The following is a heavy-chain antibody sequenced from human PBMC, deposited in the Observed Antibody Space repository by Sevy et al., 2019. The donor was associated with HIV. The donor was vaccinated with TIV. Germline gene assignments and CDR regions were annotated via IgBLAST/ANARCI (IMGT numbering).Heavy chain of an antibody. CDR2: IYYSGST. D-gene: IGHD2-2*02. CDR1: GGSISSSSYY. CDR3: ARHGMKYCSSTSCYTFDY. Sequence: SETLSLTCTVSGGSISSSSYYWGWSRQRPGKGLEWIRRIYYSGSTYYNPSLKSRVTISVDTSKNQFSLKLSSVTAADTAVYYCARHGMKYCSSTSCYTFDYWGQGTLVTVSS. J-gene: IGHJ4*02. V-gene: IGHV4-39*01.